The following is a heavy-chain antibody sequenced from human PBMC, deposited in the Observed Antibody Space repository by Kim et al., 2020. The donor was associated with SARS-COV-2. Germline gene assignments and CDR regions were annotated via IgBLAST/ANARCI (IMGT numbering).Heavy chain of an antibody. CDR3: AKPRGRSPAGIAAAGYFDY. CDR1: GFTFSSYA. J-gene: IGHJ4*02. V-gene: IGHV3-23*01. CDR2: ISGSGGST. D-gene: IGHD6-13*01. Sequence: GGSLRLSCAASGFTFSSYAMSWVRQAPGKGLEWVSAISGSGGSTYYADSVKGRFTISRDNSKNTLYLQMNSLRAEDTAVYYCAKPRGRSPAGIAAAGYFDYWGQGTLVTVSS.